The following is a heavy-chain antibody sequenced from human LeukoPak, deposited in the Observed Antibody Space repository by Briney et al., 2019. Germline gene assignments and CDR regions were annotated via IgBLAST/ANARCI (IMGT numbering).Heavy chain of an antibody. CDR3: ASVAARNDY. CDR2: ISYDGSNK. V-gene: IGHV3-30-3*01. D-gene: IGHD6-6*01. CDR1: GFTFSSYA. J-gene: IGHJ4*02. Sequence: GRSLGLSCAASGFTFSSYAMHWVRQAPGKGLEWVAVISYDGSNKYYADSVKGRFTISRDNSKNTLYLQMNSLRAEDTAVYYCASVAARNDYWGQGTLVTVSS.